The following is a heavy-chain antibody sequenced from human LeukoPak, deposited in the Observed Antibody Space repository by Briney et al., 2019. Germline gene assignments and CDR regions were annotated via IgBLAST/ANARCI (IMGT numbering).Heavy chain of an antibody. J-gene: IGHJ4*02. CDR2: INSDGSRT. CDR3: ARGNFYSGSGSSPLDY. D-gene: IGHD3-10*01. CDR1: GFTFSDYY. Sequence: TGGSLGLSCAASGFTFSDYYMSWIRQAPGKGLVWVSRINSDGSRTNYVDSAKGRFTISRDNAKNTLFLQMNSLGAEDSAVYYCARGNFYSGSGSSPLDYWGQGTVVTVSS. V-gene: IGHV3-74*01.